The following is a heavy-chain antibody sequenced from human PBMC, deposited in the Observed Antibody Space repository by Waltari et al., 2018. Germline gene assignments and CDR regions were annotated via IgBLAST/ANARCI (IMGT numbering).Heavy chain of an antibody. J-gene: IGHJ5*02. CDR1: GFSLSTSGVG. Sequence: QITLKESGPTLVKPTQTLTLTCTFSGFSLSTSGVGVGWIRQPPGKALEWLALIYWNDDKRYSPSLKSRLTITKDTSKNQVVLTMTNMDPVDTATYYCAHRSYYDFWSGYYVGGSFDPWGQGTLVTVSS. CDR2: IYWNDDK. D-gene: IGHD3-3*01. V-gene: IGHV2-5*01. CDR3: AHRSYYDFWSGYYVGGSFDP.